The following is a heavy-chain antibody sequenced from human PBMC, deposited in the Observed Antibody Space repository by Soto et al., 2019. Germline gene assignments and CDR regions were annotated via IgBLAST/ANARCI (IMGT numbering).Heavy chain of an antibody. Sequence: EVQLVESGGGLVKPGGSLRLSCAASGFTFSPYSMNWVRQAPGKGLEWVSSISSSSTFIYYADSVRGRFTISRDNAKSSLYLQMNSLRADDAAVYYCARDGAYCSGTSCSDYYHYMDVGGKGTTVTVSS. V-gene: IGHV3-21*01. CDR2: ISSSSTFI. J-gene: IGHJ6*03. D-gene: IGHD2-2*01. CDR3: ARDGAYCSGTSCSDYYHYMDV. CDR1: GFTFSPYS.